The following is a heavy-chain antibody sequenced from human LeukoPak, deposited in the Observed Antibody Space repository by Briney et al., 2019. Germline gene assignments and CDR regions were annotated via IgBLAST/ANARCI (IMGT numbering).Heavy chain of an antibody. J-gene: IGHJ4*02. Sequence: SQTLSLTCTVSGAPISSGGYYWSWIRQDPGTGLEWVGYIYYSGSTYYNPSLKSRVTISVDTSKNQFSLKLSSVTAADTAVYYCARANTSGFYYDYWGQGTLVTVSS. CDR2: IYYSGST. CDR3: ARANTSGFYYDY. D-gene: IGHD3-22*01. V-gene: IGHV4-31*03. CDR1: GAPISSGGYY.